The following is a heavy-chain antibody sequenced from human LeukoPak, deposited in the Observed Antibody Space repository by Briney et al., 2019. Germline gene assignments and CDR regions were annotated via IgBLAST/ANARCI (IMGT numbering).Heavy chain of an antibody. CDR2: INSDGSIT. CDR1: GFTFSSYW. Sequence: GGSLRLSCAASGFTFSSYWMHWVRQAPGKGLMWVSWINSDGSITNYADSVKGRFTISRDNAKDTLYLQMNSLRAEDTAVYYCARVRATFSPHFDNWGQGTLVTVSS. D-gene: IGHD5-12*01. CDR3: ARVRATFSPHFDN. J-gene: IGHJ4*02. V-gene: IGHV3-74*01.